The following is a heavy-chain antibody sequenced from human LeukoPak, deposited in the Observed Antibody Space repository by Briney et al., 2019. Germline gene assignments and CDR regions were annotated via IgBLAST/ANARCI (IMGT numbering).Heavy chain of an antibody. V-gene: IGHV4-34*01. CDR1: GGSFSGHY. Sequence: PSETLSLTCAVSGGSFSGHYWSWIRQSPGKGLECIGEVSHSGSTNYNPSLTGRVTISVDTSKNQFSLKLSSVTAADTAVYYCARGHDYGDYAGLWGRGTLVTVSS. D-gene: IGHD4-17*01. CDR3: ARGHDYGDYAGL. J-gene: IGHJ2*01. CDR2: VSHSGST.